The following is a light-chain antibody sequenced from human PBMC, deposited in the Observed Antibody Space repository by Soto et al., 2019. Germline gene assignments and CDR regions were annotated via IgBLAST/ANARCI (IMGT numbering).Light chain of an antibody. J-gene: IGKJ4*01. CDR1: QGLNHY. V-gene: IGKV1-9*01. Sequence: DIQLTQSPSFLSASVGDRVTITCRANQGLNHYVAWYQQKTGKAPKCLIYGASALQSGVPSRFSGSGSWAEFTLSISSLQPEDVATYYCQPVSSYPLTFGGGTRVEI. CDR3: QPVSSYPLT. CDR2: GAS.